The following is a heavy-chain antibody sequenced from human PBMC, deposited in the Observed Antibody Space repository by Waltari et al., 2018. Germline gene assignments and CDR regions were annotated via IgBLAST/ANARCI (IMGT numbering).Heavy chain of an antibody. CDR2: ISSSSSTV. Sequence: EVQLVESGGGLVQPGGSLRLSCASSGFTFRTYSLHWVRQAPGKGLEWVSYISSSSSTVYYTDSVKGRFTISRDNAKNSLYLQMNSLRAEDTAVYYCARDMWGWFDPWGQGTLVTVSS. CDR3: ARDMWGWFDP. D-gene: IGHD3-16*01. V-gene: IGHV3-48*01. CDR1: GFTFRTYS. J-gene: IGHJ5*02.